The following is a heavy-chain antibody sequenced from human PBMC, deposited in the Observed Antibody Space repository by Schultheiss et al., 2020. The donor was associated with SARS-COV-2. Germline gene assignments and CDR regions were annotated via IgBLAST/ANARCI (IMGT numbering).Heavy chain of an antibody. V-gene: IGHV3-21*01. Sequence: GGSLRLSCAASGFTFSSYSMNWVRQAPGKGLEWVSSISSSSSYIYYADSVKGRFTISRDNAKNSLYLQMNSLRAEDTAVYYCARWAPITDPPNWGQGTLVTVSS. CDR3: ARWAPITDPPN. D-gene: IGHD3-10*01. CDR1: GFTFSSYS. CDR2: ISSSSSYI. J-gene: IGHJ4*02.